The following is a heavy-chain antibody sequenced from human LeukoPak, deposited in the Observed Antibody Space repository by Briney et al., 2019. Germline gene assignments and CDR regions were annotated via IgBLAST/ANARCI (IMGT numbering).Heavy chain of an antibody. CDR2: IYYSGST. D-gene: IGHD6-19*01. Sequence: PSETLSLTCTVSGGSISSSSYYWGWIRQPPGKGLEWIGSIYYSGSTYYNPSPKSRVTISVDTSKNQFSLKLSSVTAADTAVYYCARPSSGWYQYPFDYWGQGTLVTVSS. CDR1: GGSISSSSYY. J-gene: IGHJ4*02. CDR3: ARPSSGWYQYPFDY. V-gene: IGHV4-39*07.